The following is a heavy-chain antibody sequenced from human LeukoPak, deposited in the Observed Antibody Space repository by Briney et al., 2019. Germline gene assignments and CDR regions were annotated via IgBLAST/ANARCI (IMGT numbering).Heavy chain of an antibody. D-gene: IGHD5-12*01. CDR1: GYTFTSYD. J-gene: IGHJ4*02. Sequence: GASVKVSCKASGYTFTSYDINWVRQAPAQGLERMGWTNPNSGNTGYAQKFQGRVTMTRNTSISTAYMELSSLRSEDTAVYYCARVGVDGYDLSFEGYWGQGTLVTVSS. CDR3: ARVGVDGYDLSFEGY. CDR2: TNPNSGNT. V-gene: IGHV1-8*01.